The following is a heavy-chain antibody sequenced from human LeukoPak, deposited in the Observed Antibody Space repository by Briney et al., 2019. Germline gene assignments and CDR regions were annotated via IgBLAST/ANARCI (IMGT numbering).Heavy chain of an antibody. CDR3: ARVTGYCSSTSCSHYFDY. J-gene: IGHJ4*02. CDR1: GGSISSGSYY. V-gene: IGHV4-61*02. CDR2: IYTSGST. D-gene: IGHD2-2*01. Sequence: SETLSLTCTVSGGSISSGSYYWSWIRQPAGKGLEWIGRIYTSGSTNYNPSLKSRVTISVDTSKNQFSLKLSSVTAADTAVYYCARVTGYCSSTSCSHYFDYWGQGTLVTVSS.